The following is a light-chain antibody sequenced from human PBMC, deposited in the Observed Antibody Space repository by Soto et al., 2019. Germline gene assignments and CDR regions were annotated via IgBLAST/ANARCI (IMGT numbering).Light chain of an antibody. CDR1: QSISSF. J-gene: IGKJ1*01. CDR3: QQSHSAWT. V-gene: IGKV1-39*01. CDR2: GAS. Sequence: DIQMTQSPSSLSASVGDRVTLTCRASQSISSFLNSYQQKPGKAPKFLIYGASSLQTGVPSRFSGSGSGTDFTLTISSLQPEDSATYYCQQSHSAWTFGKGTKVEI.